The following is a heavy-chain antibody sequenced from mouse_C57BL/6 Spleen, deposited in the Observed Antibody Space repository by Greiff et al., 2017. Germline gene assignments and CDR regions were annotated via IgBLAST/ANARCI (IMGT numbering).Heavy chain of an antibody. J-gene: IGHJ2*01. CDR3: ANGSYYGSSPDY. CDR2: IYPGDGDT. D-gene: IGHD1-1*01. V-gene: IGHV1-82*01. Sequence: VQLQQSGPELVKPGASVKISCKASGYAFSSSWMNWVKQRPGKGLEWIGRIYPGDGDTNYNGKVKGKATLTADKSSSTAYMQLSSLTSEDSAVYFCANGSYYGSSPDYWGQGTTLTVSS. CDR1: GYAFSSSW.